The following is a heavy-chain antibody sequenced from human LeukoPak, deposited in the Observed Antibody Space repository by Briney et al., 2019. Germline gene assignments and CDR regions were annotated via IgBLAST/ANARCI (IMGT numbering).Heavy chain of an antibody. CDR2: IKSKTDGGTR. CDR1: GFTFSHAW. CDR3: TVDTNTDSQYY. Sequence: GGSLRLSCAGYGFTFSHAWMSWVRQGPGKGLEWVGRIKSKTDGGTRDYAAPVKGRFTISRDDSENTLYLQMNSLKTEDTAVCYCTVDTNTDSQYYWGQGTLVTVSS. D-gene: IGHD2-8*01. V-gene: IGHV3-15*01. J-gene: IGHJ4*02.